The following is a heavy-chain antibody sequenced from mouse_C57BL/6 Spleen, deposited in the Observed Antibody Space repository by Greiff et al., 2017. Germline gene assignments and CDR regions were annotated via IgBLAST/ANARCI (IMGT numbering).Heavy chain of an antibody. Sequence: QVQLQQPGAELVKPGASVKMSCKASGYTFTSYWITWVKQRPGQGLAWIGDIYPGSGSTNYNEKFKSKATLTVDPSSSTAYMQLSSLTSEDSAVYYCASSSTMITPMDYWGQGTSVTVSS. CDR3: ASSSTMITPMDY. D-gene: IGHD2-4*01. J-gene: IGHJ4*01. V-gene: IGHV1-55*01. CDR2: IYPGSGST. CDR1: GYTFTSYW.